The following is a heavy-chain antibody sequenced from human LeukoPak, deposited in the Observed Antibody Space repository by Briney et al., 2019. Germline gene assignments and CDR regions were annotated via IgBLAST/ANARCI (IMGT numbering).Heavy chain of an antibody. CDR2: IIPIFGTA. D-gene: IGHD1-26*01. V-gene: IGHV1-69*05. J-gene: IGHJ3*02. CDR1: GGTFSSYA. Sequence: GASVKVSCKASGGTFSSYAISWVRQAPGQALEWMGGIIPIFGTANYAQKFQGRVTITTDESTSTAYMELSSLRSEDTAVYYCASQRGPVIYSGSPGAFDIWGQGTMVTVSS. CDR3: ASQRGPVIYSGSPGAFDI.